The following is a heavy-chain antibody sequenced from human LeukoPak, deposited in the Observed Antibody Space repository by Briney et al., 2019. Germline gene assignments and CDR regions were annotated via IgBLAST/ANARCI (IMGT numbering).Heavy chain of an antibody. J-gene: IGHJ4*02. Sequence: ASVKVSCKASGYTFTSYYMHWVRQAPGQGLEWMGWIIPNSGGTNYAQKFQGRVTMTRDTSISTAYMELSRLRSDDTAVYYCARGSNNHYYHSNTFDFDYWGQGTLVTVSS. CDR2: IIPNSGGT. CDR1: GYTFTSYY. V-gene: IGHV1-2*02. CDR3: ARGSNNHYYHSNTFDFDY. D-gene: IGHD3-22*01.